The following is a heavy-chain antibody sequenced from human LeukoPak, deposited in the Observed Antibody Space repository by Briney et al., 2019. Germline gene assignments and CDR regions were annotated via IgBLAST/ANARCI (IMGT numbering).Heavy chain of an antibody. V-gene: IGHV4-59*12. CDR1: GVSINTYS. CDR2: MSYTGST. Sequence: SETLSLTCTVSGVSINTYSWSWVRQPPGKGLEWIGYMSYTGSTSYNPSLRSRVTISVDKSKNQFSLKLTSVTAADTAVYYCARSGSHDYGDYVHFQHWGQGTLVTVSS. J-gene: IGHJ1*01. CDR3: ARSGSHDYGDYVHFQH. D-gene: IGHD4-17*01.